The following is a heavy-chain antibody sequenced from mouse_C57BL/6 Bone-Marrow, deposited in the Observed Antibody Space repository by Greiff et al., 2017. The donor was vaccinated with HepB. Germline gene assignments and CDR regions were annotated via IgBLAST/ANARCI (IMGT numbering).Heavy chain of an antibody. D-gene: IGHD2-4*01. CDR1: GYTFTSYG. CDR3: ARGIYYDYDGFSY. V-gene: IGHV1-81*01. CDR2: IYPRSGNT. Sequence: QVQLKQSGAELARPGASVKLSCKASGYTFTSYGISWVKQRPGQGLEWIGEIYPRSGNTYYNEKFKGKATLTADKSSSTAYMELSSLTSEDSAVYFCARGIYYDYDGFSYWGQGTLVTVSA. J-gene: IGHJ3*01.